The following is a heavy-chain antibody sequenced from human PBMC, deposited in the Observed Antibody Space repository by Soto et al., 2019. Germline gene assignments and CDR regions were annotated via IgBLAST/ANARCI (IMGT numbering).Heavy chain of an antibody. CDR1: GGSISSYF. D-gene: IGHD6-13*01. J-gene: IGHJ4*02. CDR2: VYYTGTT. V-gene: IGHV4-59*01. Sequence: SETLSLTCTVSGGSISSYFYIWVRQPPGKGLEWIGSVYYTGTTDYNPSLKSRVTISVDTSKTQFSLNLRSVTAASTAVYYCARDIAAVPRALDYSGRGTLVTVSS. CDR3: ARDIAAVPRALDY.